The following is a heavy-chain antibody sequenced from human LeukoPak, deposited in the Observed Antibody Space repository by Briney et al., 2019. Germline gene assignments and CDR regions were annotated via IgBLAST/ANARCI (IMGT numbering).Heavy chain of an antibody. V-gene: IGHV3-23*01. D-gene: IGHD3-10*01. CDR3: AKGSAGELFHYPFDY. CDR1: GFTFSSYA. J-gene: IGHJ4*02. Sequence: GGSLRLSCAASGFTFSSYAMSWVRQAPGKGLEWVSAISGSGGSTYYADSVKGRFTISRDNSKNTLYLQMNSLRAEDTAVYYCAKGSAGELFHYPFDYWGQGTQVTVSS. CDR2: ISGSGGST.